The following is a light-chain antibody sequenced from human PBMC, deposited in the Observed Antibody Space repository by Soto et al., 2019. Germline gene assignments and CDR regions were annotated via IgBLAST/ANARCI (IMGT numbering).Light chain of an antibody. V-gene: IGKV3-20*01. CDR2: GAS. J-gene: IGKJ2*02. Sequence: EIVLTQSPGTLSFSPGERATLSCRSSQSVRSNYLAWYQQKPGQAPRLLIYGASSRATGIPERFSGSGSGTDFTLIISRLEPEDFAVYYCQQYGISPCTFGQGAKLEIK. CDR3: QQYGISPCT. CDR1: QSVRSNY.